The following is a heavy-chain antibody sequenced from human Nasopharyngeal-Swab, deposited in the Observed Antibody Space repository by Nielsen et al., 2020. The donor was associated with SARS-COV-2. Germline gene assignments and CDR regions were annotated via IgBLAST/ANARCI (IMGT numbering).Heavy chain of an antibody. V-gene: IGHV4-39*01. CDR1: GGSISSSSYY. Sequence: SETLSLTCTVSGGSISSSSYYWGWIRQPPGKGLEWIGSIYYSGSTYYNPSLKSRVTISVDTSKNQFSLKLSPVTAADTAVYYCARYDYSNEGAYYYYYMDVWGKGTTVTVSS. CDR2: IYYSGST. D-gene: IGHD4-11*01. CDR3: ARYDYSNEGAYYYYYMDV. J-gene: IGHJ6*03.